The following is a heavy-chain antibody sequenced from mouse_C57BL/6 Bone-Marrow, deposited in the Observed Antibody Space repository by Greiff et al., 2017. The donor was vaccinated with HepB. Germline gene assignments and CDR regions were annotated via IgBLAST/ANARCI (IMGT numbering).Heavy chain of an antibody. J-gene: IGHJ2*01. CDR3: ARLPYYGSSSYYFDY. CDR1: GYTFTNYW. Sequence: QVQLKESGAELVRPGPSVKMSCKASGYTFTNYWIGWAKQRPGHGLEWIGDIYPGGGYTNYNEKFKGKATLTADKSSSTAYMQFSSLTSEDSAIYYCARLPYYGSSSYYFDYWGQGTTLTVSS. CDR2: IYPGGGYT. V-gene: IGHV1-63*01. D-gene: IGHD1-1*01.